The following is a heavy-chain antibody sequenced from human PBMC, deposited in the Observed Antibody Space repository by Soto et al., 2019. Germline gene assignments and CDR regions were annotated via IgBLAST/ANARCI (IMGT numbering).Heavy chain of an antibody. J-gene: IGHJ4*02. V-gene: IGHV4-39*01. CDR3: VRTLSYSDGYLHFDY. CDR1: GCSISSSNYF. CDR2: MDYSGRT. Sequence: SETLSLTCTVSGCSISSSNYFWGWIRQPPGKGLEWIGSMDYSGRTYYNPSLKSRVTISVDTSKNQFSLKLSSVTAADTAVYYCVRTLSYSDGYLHFDYWGQGTLVTVSS. D-gene: IGHD5-18*01.